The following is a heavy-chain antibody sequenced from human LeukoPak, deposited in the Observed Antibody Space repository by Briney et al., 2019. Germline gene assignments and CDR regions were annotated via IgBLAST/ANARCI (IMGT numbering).Heavy chain of an antibody. V-gene: IGHV4-34*01. J-gene: IGHJ6*03. CDR1: GGSFSGYY. Sequence: SETLSLTCAVYGGSFSGYYWSWIRQPPGQGLEWIGEINHSGSTNYNPSLKSRVTISVDTSKNQFSLKLSSVTAADTAVYYCARFKRYCSGGSCYYYYYYYTDVWGKGTTVTVSS. D-gene: IGHD2-15*01. CDR3: ARFKRYCSGGSCYYYYYYYTDV. CDR2: INHSGST.